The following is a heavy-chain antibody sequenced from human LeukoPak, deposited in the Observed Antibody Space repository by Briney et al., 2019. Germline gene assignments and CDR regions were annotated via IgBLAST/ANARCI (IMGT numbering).Heavy chain of an antibody. CDR2: ISGTGSST. D-gene: IGHD4-17*01. CDR1: GFSFSXYX. CDR3: AKDLDDFGDYGGVFDI. V-gene: IGHV3-23*01. Sequence: AASGFSFSXYXXXWVRQAPGKGXEXVSAISGTGSSTFYADSGKGRFTISRDNSKNTLYLQKNSLRAEDTAVYYCAKDLDDFGDYGGVFDIWGQGTMVTVSS. J-gene: IGHJ3*02.